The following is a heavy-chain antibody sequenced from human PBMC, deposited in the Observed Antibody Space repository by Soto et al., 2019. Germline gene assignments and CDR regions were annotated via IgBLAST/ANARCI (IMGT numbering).Heavy chain of an antibody. J-gene: IGHJ4*02. Sequence: PSETLSLTCTVSGGSISSYYWSWIRQPPGKGLEWIGYIYYSGSTNYNPSLKSRVTISVDTSKNQFSLKLSSVTAADTAVYYCARDRGITGQLLFDYWGQGTLVTVSS. CDR3: ARDRGITGQLLFDY. CDR1: GGSISSYY. D-gene: IGHD1-20*01. V-gene: IGHV4-59*01. CDR2: IYYSGST.